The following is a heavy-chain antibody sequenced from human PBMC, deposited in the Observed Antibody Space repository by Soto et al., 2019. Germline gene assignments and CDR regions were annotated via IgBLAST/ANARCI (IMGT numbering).Heavy chain of an antibody. Sequence: QVQLQESGPGLVKPSQTLSLTCTVSGGSISSGGYYWSWIRQHPGKGLEWIVYIYYSGSTYYNPDLKSRATISVDTSKNQFSLKRSSVIAADTAVYYCARLSDSSGYYPFDYWGQGTLVTVSS. CDR3: ARLSDSSGYYPFDY. V-gene: IGHV4-31*03. D-gene: IGHD3-22*01. CDR1: GGSISSGGYY. CDR2: IYYSGST. J-gene: IGHJ4*02.